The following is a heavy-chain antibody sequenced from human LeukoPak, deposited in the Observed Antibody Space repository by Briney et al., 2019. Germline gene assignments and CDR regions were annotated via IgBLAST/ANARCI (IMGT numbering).Heavy chain of an antibody. Sequence: GGSLRLSCAASGFTFSSYWMHWVRQAPGKGPVWVSRINSDGSSTSYADSVKGRFTISRDNAKNTLYLQMNSLRAEDTAVYYCARPIVATIDDAFDIWGQGTMVTVSS. CDR2: INSDGSST. CDR3: ARPIVATIDDAFDI. V-gene: IGHV3-74*01. J-gene: IGHJ3*02. D-gene: IGHD5-12*01. CDR1: GFTFSSYW.